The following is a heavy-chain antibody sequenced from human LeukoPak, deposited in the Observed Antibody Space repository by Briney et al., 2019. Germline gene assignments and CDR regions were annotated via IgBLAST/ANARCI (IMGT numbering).Heavy chain of an antibody. CDR2: IKQDGSEK. Sequence: PGGSLRLSCAASGFKFSSNWMSWVRQAPGKGLEWVANIKQDGSEKYHVDSVKGRFTISRDNAKNSLYLQMNSLRAEDTAVYYCAREGPSVTPYYWGQGTLVTVSS. D-gene: IGHD4-17*01. CDR3: AREGPSVTPYY. V-gene: IGHV3-7*01. CDR1: GFKFSSNW. J-gene: IGHJ4*02.